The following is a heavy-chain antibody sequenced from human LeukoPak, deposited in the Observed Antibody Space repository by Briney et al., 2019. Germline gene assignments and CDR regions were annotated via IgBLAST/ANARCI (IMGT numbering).Heavy chain of an antibody. CDR2: ISGSGGST. D-gene: IGHD1-26*01. CDR3: AKEPRGVGSYYFDY. Sequence: GGSLRLSCAASGFTFSSYSMNWVRQAPGKGLEWVSAISGSGGSTYYADSVKGRFTISRDNSKNTLYLQMNSLRAEDTAVYYCAKEPRGVGSYYFDYWGQGTLVTVSS. J-gene: IGHJ4*02. CDR1: GFTFSSYS. V-gene: IGHV3-23*01.